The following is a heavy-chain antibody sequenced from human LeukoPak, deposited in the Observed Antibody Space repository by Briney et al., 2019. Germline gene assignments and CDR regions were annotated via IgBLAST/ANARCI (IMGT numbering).Heavy chain of an antibody. CDR2: LTGSGGNT. CDR3: VKFRGIQHYNYHMDV. V-gene: IGHV3-23*01. D-gene: IGHD3-10*01. Sequence: QAGGSLTLSCAASGFTLSSYAMSWVRQAPGKGLEWVSGLTGSGGNTYYADSVKGRFTISRDNSKNTLSLQMNSLRAEDAAVYYCVKFRGIQHYNYHMDVWGKGTTVTVSS. CDR1: GFTLSSYA. J-gene: IGHJ6*03.